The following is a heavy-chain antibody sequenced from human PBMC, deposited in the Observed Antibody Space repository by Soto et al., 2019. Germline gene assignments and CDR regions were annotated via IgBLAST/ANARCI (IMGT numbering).Heavy chain of an antibody. Sequence: GESLKISCKGSGYSFTSYWIGWVRQMPGKGLECMGIIYPGDSDTRYSPSFQGQVTISADKSISTAYLQWSSLKASDTAMYYCARQIPRGYYDFWSGYGYNWFDPWGQGTLVTVSS. D-gene: IGHD3-3*01. CDR1: GYSFTSYW. CDR3: ARQIPRGYYDFWSGYGYNWFDP. V-gene: IGHV5-51*01. J-gene: IGHJ5*02. CDR2: IYPGDSDT.